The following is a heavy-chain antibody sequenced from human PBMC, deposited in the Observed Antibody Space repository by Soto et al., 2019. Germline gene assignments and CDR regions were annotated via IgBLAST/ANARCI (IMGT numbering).Heavy chain of an antibody. Sequence: QVQLVQSGAEVKKPGSSVKVSCKASGGTFSSYAISWVRQAPGQGLEWMGGIIPIFGTANYAQKFQGRVTITADESTSTAYMGLCSLRSEDTAVYYCAGGGDFWSGYGGDPFDYWGQGTLVTVSS. V-gene: IGHV1-69*01. CDR2: IIPIFGTA. CDR3: AGGGDFWSGYGGDPFDY. CDR1: GGTFSSYA. J-gene: IGHJ4*02. D-gene: IGHD3-3*01.